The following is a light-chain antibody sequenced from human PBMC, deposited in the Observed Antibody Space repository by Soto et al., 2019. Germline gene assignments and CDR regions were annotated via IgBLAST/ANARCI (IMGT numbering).Light chain of an antibody. Sequence: QSALTQPASVSGSPGQSITISCTGTSSDLGGYNYVSWYQQHPGKAPKLMIYDVSNRPSGVSNRFSGSKSGNTACLTISGLQTEDEADYYCSSYTSSSTLLVFGTGTKLTVL. CDR1: SSDLGGYNY. J-gene: IGLJ1*01. CDR3: SSYTSSSTLLV. CDR2: DVS. V-gene: IGLV2-14*03.